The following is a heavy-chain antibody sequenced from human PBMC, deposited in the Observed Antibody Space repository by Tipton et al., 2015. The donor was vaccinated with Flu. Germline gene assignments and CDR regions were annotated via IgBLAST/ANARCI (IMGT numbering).Heavy chain of an antibody. J-gene: IGHJ5*02. CDR1: GYSISSGYY. CDR2: ISHTGTT. D-gene: IGHD6-19*01. V-gene: IGHV4-38-2*02. CDR3: ARDRWEYASGFDP. Sequence: LSCAVSGYSISSGYYWGWIRQPPGKGLEWIGSISHTGTTNYNPSLRSRVTISVDTSKDQFSLRLTSVTAADTAVYYCARDRWEYASGFDPWGQGTPVTVSP.